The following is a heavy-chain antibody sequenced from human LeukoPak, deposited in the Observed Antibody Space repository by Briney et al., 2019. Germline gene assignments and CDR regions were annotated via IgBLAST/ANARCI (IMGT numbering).Heavy chain of an antibody. CDR3: ARRPKVGATTYFDY. D-gene: IGHD1-26*01. CDR1: GGSISSYY. CDR2: IYYSGNT. V-gene: IGHV4-59*01. J-gene: IGHJ4*02. Sequence: SETLSLTCTVSGGSISSYYWSWIRQPPGKGLEWIGYIYYSGNTNYNPSLKSRVTISVDTSKNQFSLKLSSVTAAGTAVYYCARRPKVGATTYFDYWGQGTLVTVSS.